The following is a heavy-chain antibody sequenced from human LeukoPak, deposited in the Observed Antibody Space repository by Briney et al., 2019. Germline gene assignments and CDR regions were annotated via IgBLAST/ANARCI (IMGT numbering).Heavy chain of an antibody. J-gene: IGHJ5*02. D-gene: IGHD3-10*01. CDR3: ARDPRVRAPREGWFDP. CDR2: ISTSSSTI. Sequence: GGSLRLSCAASGFTFSTYSMNWVRQAPGKGLEWISYISTSSSTIYYADSVKGRFTISRDNAKNSVYLQMNSLRDEDTAVYYCARDPRVRAPREGWFDPWGQGTLVTVSS. V-gene: IGHV3-48*02. CDR1: GFTFSTYS.